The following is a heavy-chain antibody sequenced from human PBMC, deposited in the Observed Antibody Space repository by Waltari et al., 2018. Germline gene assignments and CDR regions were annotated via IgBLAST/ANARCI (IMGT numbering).Heavy chain of an antibody. D-gene: IGHD7-27*01. V-gene: IGHV3-21*01. Sequence: EVQLMESGGGLVKPGGSLRLSCAASGFTLSTYNMNWVRQAPGKGLEWVSSVSSNGAYIHYGDSVKGRFTISRDNAKTSLYLQMNGLRDEDTAVYYCARGGWGFYLDLWGQGALVTVSS. CDR2: VSSNGAYI. CDR1: GFTLSTYN. CDR3: ARGGWGFYLDL. J-gene: IGHJ5*02.